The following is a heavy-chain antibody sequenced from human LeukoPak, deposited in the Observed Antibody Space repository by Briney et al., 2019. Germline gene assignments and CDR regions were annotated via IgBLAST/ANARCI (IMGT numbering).Heavy chain of an antibody. D-gene: IGHD3-22*01. V-gene: IGHV5-51*01. CDR3: ARHRYYDSSGYRYYYYYYMDV. CDR2: SYPGDSDT. Sequence: GESLKISGKCSGYSFTSYWIGGVRQMPGKGLDGMGISYPGDSDTRYSPSFQGQVTISADKSISTAYLQWSSLKASDTAMYYCARHRYYDSSGYRYYYYYYMDVWGKGTTVTVSS. CDR1: GYSFTSYW. J-gene: IGHJ6*03.